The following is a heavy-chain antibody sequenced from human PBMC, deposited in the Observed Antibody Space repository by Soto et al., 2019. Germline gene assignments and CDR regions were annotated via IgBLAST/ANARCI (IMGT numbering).Heavy chain of an antibody. CDR2: IYHNGSA. Sequence: LSLTCPVSGVPIRNSASSGSWSRHPPGKGLEWIGYIYHNGSAYYDPSLKSRVTISVETSKNQFSLKVRSVTAADTAVYYCARERDFAFWTRQTLYYYGIDAWGQGTPVSVSS. CDR3: ARERDFAFWTRQTLYYYGIDA. V-gene: IGHV4-30-2*01. D-gene: IGHD3-3*01. CDR1: GVPIRNSASS. J-gene: IGHJ6*02.